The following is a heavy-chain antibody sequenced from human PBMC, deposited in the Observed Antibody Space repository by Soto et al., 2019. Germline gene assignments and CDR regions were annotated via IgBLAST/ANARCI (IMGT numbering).Heavy chain of an antibody. CDR2: ISGSGGST. D-gene: IGHD6-19*01. V-gene: IGHV3-23*01. Sequence: PGGSLRLSCAASGFTFSTYAMSWVRQAPGKGLGWVSAISGSGGSTYYADSVRGLFTISRDNSKNTLYLQMNSLRAEDMAVYYCARSRRGAYSSGWYSLSGYYNYGIDVWGQGTKVTVSS. CDR3: ARSRRGAYSSGWYSLSGYYNYGIDV. CDR1: GFTFSTYA. J-gene: IGHJ6*02.